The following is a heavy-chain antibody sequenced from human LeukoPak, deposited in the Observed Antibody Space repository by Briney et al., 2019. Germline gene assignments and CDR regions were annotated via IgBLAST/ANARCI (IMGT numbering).Heavy chain of an antibody. CDR2: IYYSGIFYSGST. CDR1: GGSISSSSYY. J-gene: IGHJ4*02. V-gene: IGHV4-39*01. D-gene: IGHD6-19*01. Sequence: PSETLSLTCAVSGGSISSSSYYWGWIRQSPGKGLEWIGSIYYSGIFYSGSTYYNPSLKSRVTVSVDTSKNQFSLELSSVTAADTAAYYCATRYTSGWYVSDWGQGTLVTVSS. CDR3: ATRYTSGWYVSD.